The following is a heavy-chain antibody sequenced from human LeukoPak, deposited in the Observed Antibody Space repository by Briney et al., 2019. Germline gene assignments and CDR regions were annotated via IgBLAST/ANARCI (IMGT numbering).Heavy chain of an antibody. CDR2: IYYSGST. D-gene: IGHD6-19*01. CDR1: GGSISSYY. V-gene: IGHV4-59*01. J-gene: IGHJ4*02. Sequence: SETLSLTCTVSGGSISSYYWSWIRQPPGKGLEWIGYIYYSGSTNYNPSLKSRVTISVDTSKNQFSLKLSSVAAADTAVYYCARIAVAGLDYWGQGTLVTVSS. CDR3: ARIAVAGLDY.